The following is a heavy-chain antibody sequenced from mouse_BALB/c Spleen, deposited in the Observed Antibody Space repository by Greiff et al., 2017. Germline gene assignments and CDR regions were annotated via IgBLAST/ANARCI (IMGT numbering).Heavy chain of an antibody. J-gene: IGHJ4*01. CDR1: GFTFSSFG. CDR3: ARRAQWYAMDY. CDR2: ISSGSSTI. D-gene: IGHD3-1*01. V-gene: IGHV5-17*02. Sequence: EVKLVESGGGLVQPGGSRKLSCAASGFTFSSFGMHWVRQAPEKGLEWVAYISSGSSTIYYADTVKGRFTISRDNPKNTLFLQMTSLRSEDTAMYYCARRAQWYAMDYWGQGTSVTVSS.